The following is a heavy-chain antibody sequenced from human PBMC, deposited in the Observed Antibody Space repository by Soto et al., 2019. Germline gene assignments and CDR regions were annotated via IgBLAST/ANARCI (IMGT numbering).Heavy chain of an antibody. Sequence: QITLKESGPTLVKPTQTLTLTCTFSGFSFSTRGVGVGWIRQPPGKALEWLALLYWDDAKRYSPSLMSRLTITKDTSKNQVVMTMSNMDPVDTATYYCVSGSFPNWVDPWGQGPLVTVSS. CDR2: LYWDDAK. J-gene: IGHJ5*02. V-gene: IGHV2-5*02. D-gene: IGHD3-10*01. CDR1: GFSFSTRGVG. CDR3: VSGSFPNWVDP.